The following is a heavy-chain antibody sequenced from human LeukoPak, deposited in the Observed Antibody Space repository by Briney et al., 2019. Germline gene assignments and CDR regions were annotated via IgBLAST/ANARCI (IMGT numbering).Heavy chain of an antibody. V-gene: IGHV3-53*01. Sequence: GGSLRLSCAASGFSVSANYMSWVRQAPGKGLEWVSLTYGDNTHYADSVKGRFTISRDNSKNTVSLHMNSLRAEDTAIYYCVGDPGYTTSTPGNWFDPWGQGTLVIVSS. CDR3: VGDPGYTTSTPGNWFDP. J-gene: IGHJ5*02. CDR2: TYGDNT. D-gene: IGHD6-13*01. CDR1: GFSVSANY.